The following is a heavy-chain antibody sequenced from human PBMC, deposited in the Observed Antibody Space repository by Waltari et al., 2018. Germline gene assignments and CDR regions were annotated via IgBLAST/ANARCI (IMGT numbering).Heavy chain of an antibody. CDR3: AKYSGYDFDY. J-gene: IGHJ4*01. CDR2: IYHSGIT. Sequence: QVQLQESGPGLVKPSETLSLTCTVSGYSISSGYYWGWIRQPPGKGLEWIGSIYHSGITYYHPSLKSRVTISVDTSKNQFSLKLSSRTAADTAVYYCAKYSGYDFDYWGQGTLVTVSS. D-gene: IGHD5-12*01. CDR1: GYSISSGYY. V-gene: IGHV4-38-2*02.